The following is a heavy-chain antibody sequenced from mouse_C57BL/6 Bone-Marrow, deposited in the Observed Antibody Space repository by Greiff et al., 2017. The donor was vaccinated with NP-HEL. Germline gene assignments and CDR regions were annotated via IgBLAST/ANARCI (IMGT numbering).Heavy chain of an antibody. D-gene: IGHD1-1*01. J-gene: IGHJ2*01. CDR3: TGPPVKGY. CDR2: IRLKSDNYAT. CDR1: GFTFSNYW. Sequence: EVKLMESGGGLVQPGGSMKLSCVASGFTFSNYWMNWVRQSPEKGLEWVAQIRLKSDNYATHYAESVKGRFTISRDDSKSSVYLQMNNLRAEDTGIYYCTGPPVKGYWGQGTTLTVSS. V-gene: IGHV6-3*01.